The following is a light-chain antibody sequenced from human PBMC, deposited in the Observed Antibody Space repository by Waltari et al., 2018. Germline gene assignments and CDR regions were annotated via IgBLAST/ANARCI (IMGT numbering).Light chain of an antibody. CDR3: QQYGSSPTWT. CDR1: QSVSSSY. CDR2: GAS. V-gene: IGKV3-20*01. Sequence: IVLTQSPGTLSLSRGDRATFSCRASQSVSSSYLAWYQQKPGQAPRLLIYGASSRATGIPDRFSGSGSGTDFTLTISRLEPEDFAVYYCQQYGSSPTWTFGQGTKVEIK. J-gene: IGKJ1*01.